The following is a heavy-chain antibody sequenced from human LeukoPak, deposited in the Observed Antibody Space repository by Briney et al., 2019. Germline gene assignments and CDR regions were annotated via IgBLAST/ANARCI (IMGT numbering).Heavy chain of an antibody. CDR2: VYYSGST. V-gene: IGHV4-59*01. D-gene: IGHD4-17*01. J-gene: IGHJ6*02. CDR3: ASSVTTPPNYYYGMDV. Sequence: SETLSLTCTVSGGSLSIYYWSWFRQPPGKGLEWIGYVYYSGSTNHNPSLKSRVTISVDTSKNQFSLTLSSVTAADTAVYFCASSVTTPPNYYYGMDVWGRGTTVTVSS. CDR1: GGSLSIYY.